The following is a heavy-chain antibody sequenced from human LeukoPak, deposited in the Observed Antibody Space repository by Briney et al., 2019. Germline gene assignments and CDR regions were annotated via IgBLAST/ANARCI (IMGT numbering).Heavy chain of an antibody. CDR3: ARARWFGEHRWYYFDY. D-gene: IGHD3-10*01. Sequence: SETLSLTCSVSGGSIGSVYWSWIRQPPGKGLEWIGYIYHSGSTNYNPSLKSRVTMSVDTSKNQFSLKLSSVTAADTAVYYCARARWFGEHRWYYFDYWGQGTLVTVSS. J-gene: IGHJ4*02. CDR1: GGSIGSVY. V-gene: IGHV4-59*01. CDR2: IYHSGST.